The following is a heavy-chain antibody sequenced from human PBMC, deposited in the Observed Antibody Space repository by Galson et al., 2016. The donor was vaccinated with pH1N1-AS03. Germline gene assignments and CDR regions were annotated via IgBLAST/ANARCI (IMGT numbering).Heavy chain of an antibody. D-gene: IGHD3-10*01. CDR2: IDWDDDK. CDR3: ARGVRHFYSAMDV. V-gene: IGHV2-70*11. Sequence: PALVTPTQTLTLTCTFSGFSLPPDGMCVNWIRQPPGKALEWLARIDWDDDKYYSTSLKARLTISKGTSKDQVALTLTNVDPVDTATYYCARGVRHFYSAMDVWGQGTTVTVSS. CDR1: GFSLPPDGMC. J-gene: IGHJ6*02.